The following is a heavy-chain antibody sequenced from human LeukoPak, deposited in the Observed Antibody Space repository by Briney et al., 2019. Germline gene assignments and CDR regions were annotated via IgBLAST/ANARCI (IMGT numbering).Heavy chain of an antibody. V-gene: IGHV1-69*01. CDR3: ARDASIHDSSSYYFLW. CDR2: IIPMFRTA. Sequence: SVKVSCKASGGTFSRSVVNWVRQAPGQGLEWMGGIIPMFRTANYAQKFRGRVTITADESTTTAYMELHSLRSEDTAVYYCARDASIHDSSSYYFLWWGQGTLVTVSS. J-gene: IGHJ4*02. D-gene: IGHD3-22*01. CDR1: GGTFSRSV.